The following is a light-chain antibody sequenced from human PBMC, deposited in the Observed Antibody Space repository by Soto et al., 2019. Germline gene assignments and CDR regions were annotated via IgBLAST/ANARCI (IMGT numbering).Light chain of an antibody. Sequence: QSALTQPPSVSGSPGQSITISCTGTSSDVGGYKSVSWYQQHPGKAPKLMNYDVSNRPSGVSNRFSGSKSGNTASLTISGLQAEDEAYYYCSTYTSSSTDVVFGGGTKVTVL. CDR1: SSDVGGYKS. J-gene: IGLJ2*01. CDR2: DVS. CDR3: STYTSSSTDVV. V-gene: IGLV2-14*01.